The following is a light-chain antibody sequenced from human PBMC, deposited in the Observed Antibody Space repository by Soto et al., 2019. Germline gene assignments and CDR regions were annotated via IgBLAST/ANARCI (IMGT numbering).Light chain of an antibody. V-gene: IGLV2-14*01. CDR1: SSDVGGYNY. J-gene: IGLJ1*01. Sequence: QPALTQPASVSGSPGQSITISCTGTSSDVGGYNYVSWYQQHPGKAPKLMIYEVSNRPSGVSNRFSCSKSGNTASLTISGLQAEDEADYYCSSYTSSSPYVFGTGTKATVL. CDR2: EVS. CDR3: SSYTSSSPYV.